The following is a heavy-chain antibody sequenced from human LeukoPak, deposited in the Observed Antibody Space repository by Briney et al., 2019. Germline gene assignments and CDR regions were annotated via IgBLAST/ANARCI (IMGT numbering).Heavy chain of an antibody. D-gene: IGHD3-22*01. CDR2: IYYSGST. CDR3: ARNYYERGYYYYYGMDV. V-gene: IGHV4-31*03. Sequence: SQTLSLTCTVSGGSISSGGYYWSWIRQHPGKGLEWIGYIYYSGSTYYNPSLKSRVTISVDTSKNQFSLKLSSVTAADTAVYYCARNYYERGYYYYYGMDVWVQGTTVTVSS. CDR1: GGSISSGGYY. J-gene: IGHJ6*02.